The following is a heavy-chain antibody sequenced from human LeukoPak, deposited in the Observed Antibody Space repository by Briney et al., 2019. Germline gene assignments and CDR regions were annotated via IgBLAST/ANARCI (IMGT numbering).Heavy chain of an antibody. CDR2: SDSGDST. Sequence: SDSGDSTYYADSVKGRFTISRDNSENTLYLQMNSLRAEDTAVYYCARDRRIVVVYDAFDIWGQGTMVTVSS. V-gene: IGHV3-23*01. J-gene: IGHJ3*02. CDR3: ARDRRIVVVYDAFDI. D-gene: IGHD3-22*01.